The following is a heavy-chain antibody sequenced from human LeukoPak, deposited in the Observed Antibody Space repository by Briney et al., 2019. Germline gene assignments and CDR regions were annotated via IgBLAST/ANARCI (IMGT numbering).Heavy chain of an antibody. V-gene: IGHV4-59*01. CDR2: IYYSGST. CDR3: ASGDSSGHYLFDY. CDR1: GGSISSYY. D-gene: IGHD3-22*01. J-gene: IGHJ4*02. Sequence: SETLSLTCTVSGGSISSYYWSWIRQPPGKGLEWIGYIYYSGSTNYNPSLKSRVTISVDTSKSQFSLKLSSVTAADTAVYYCASGDSSGHYLFDYWGQGTLVTVSS.